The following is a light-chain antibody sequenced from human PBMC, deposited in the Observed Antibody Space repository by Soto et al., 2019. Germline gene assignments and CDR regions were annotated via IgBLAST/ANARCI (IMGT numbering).Light chain of an antibody. V-gene: IGKV3-15*01. CDR2: GAS. CDR1: ESLSTY. CDR3: QSYNDWPFS. J-gene: IGKJ2*01. Sequence: EIVMTQSPAALSVSPGERVTLPCRASESLSTYLAWYQHKPGQAPRLLIYGASTKATGIPARFSGSGSATDFTLTISSLQSEDFAVYYCQSYNDWPFSFGQGTKVEIK.